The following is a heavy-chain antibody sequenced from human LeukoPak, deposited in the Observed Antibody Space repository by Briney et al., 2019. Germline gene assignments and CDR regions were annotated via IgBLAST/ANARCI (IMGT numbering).Heavy chain of an antibody. Sequence: GGSLRLSCAASGFTLSDHYMDWVSQAPGKGLEWVGRTRNKANSYTTEYAASVKGRFTISRDDSKNSLYLQMNSLKTEDTAVYYCAREKYYYDSSTLFDYWGQGTLVTVSS. D-gene: IGHD3-22*01. CDR2: TRNKANSYTT. J-gene: IGHJ4*02. V-gene: IGHV3-72*01. CDR1: GFTLSDHY. CDR3: AREKYYYDSSTLFDY.